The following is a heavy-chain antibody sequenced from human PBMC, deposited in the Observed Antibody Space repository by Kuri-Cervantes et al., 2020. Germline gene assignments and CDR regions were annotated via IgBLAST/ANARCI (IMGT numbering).Heavy chain of an antibody. D-gene: IGHD7-27*01. J-gene: IGHJ5*02. CDR2: IDSDGSST. CDR3: ARVQLGMSGWFDP. CDR1: GFTFSSYA. Sequence: GESLKISCAASGFTFSSYAMSWVRQAPGKGLVWVSRIDSDGSSTRCADSVKGRFTISRDNAKNTLYLQMNSLRAEDTAVYYCARVQLGMSGWFDPWGQGTLVTVSS. V-gene: IGHV3-74*01.